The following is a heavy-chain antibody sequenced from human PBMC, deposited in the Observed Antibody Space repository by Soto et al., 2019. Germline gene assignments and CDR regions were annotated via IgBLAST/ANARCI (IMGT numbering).Heavy chain of an antibody. CDR3: ARIRGNSAYYYYYGMDV. D-gene: IGHD5-18*01. CDR1: GFSLNSTRMG. V-gene: IGHV2-26*01. J-gene: IGHJ6*02. Sequence: QVTLKESGPALVKPTETLTLTCTVSGFSLNSTRMGVSWIRQPPGKALEWLAHIFPNAEKSYSTSLKSRLTISQATSKSQVVLTMTNMDPVDTATYYCARIRGNSAYYYYYGMDVWGRGTAVTVSS. CDR2: IFPNAEK.